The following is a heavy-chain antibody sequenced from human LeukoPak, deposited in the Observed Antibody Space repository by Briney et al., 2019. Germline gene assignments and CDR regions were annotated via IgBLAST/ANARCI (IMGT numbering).Heavy chain of an antibody. CDR1: GGSISSYY. CDR2: IHYSGST. J-gene: IGHJ3*02. V-gene: IGHV4-59*01. CDR3: ASHKAMGGSYSADAFDI. D-gene: IGHD1-26*01. Sequence: SETLSLTCTVSGGSISSYYWSWIRQPPGKGLEWIGYIHYSGSTNYNPSLKSRVTISVDTSKNQFSLKLSSVTAADTAVYYCASHKAMGGSYSADAFDIWGQGTMVTVSS.